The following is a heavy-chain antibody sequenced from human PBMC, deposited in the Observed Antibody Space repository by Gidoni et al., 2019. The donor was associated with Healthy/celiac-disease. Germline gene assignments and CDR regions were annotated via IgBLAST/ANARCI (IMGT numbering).Heavy chain of an antibody. CDR1: GGSISSGGYY. CDR2: IYYSGST. CDR3: ARDGSTTGTTYYGMDV. D-gene: IGHD1-1*01. J-gene: IGHJ6*02. Sequence: QVHLQESGPGLVKPSQTLSLTCTVSGGSISSGGYYWSWLRQHPGKGLEWIGYIYYSGSTYYNPSLKSRVTISVDTSKNQFSLKLSSVTAADTAVYYCARDGSTTGTTYYGMDVWGQGTTVTVSS. V-gene: IGHV4-31*03.